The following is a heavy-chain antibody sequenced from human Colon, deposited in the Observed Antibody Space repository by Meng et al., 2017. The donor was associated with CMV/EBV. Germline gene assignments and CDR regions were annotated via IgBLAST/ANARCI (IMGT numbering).Heavy chain of an antibody. CDR1: ADSINTREYS. D-gene: IGHD6-13*01. Sequence: ASERGNPSQPLSPPCAVSADSINTREYSWSWIRQPPGKGLEWIGEINHSGSTNYNPSLKSRVTISVDTSKNQFSLKLSSVTAADTAVYYCASILFAAAAGGWGGYWGQGTLVTVSS. J-gene: IGHJ4*02. V-gene: IGHV4-30-2*01. CDR3: ASILFAAAAGGWGGY. CDR2: INHSGST.